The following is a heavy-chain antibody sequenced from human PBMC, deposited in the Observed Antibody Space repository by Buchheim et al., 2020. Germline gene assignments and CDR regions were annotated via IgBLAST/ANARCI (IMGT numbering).Heavy chain of an antibody. J-gene: IGHJ4*02. D-gene: IGHD3-3*01. V-gene: IGHV4-34*01. CDR3: ARRGGVDY. Sequence: QVQLQQWGAGLLNPSETLSLTCAVYGGSLSGYYGSWIRQLPGKGLEWIGEINHSGNTNYNPSLKSRVTISIDTSKNQFSLKLSSVTAADTAVYYCARRGGVDYWGQGTL. CDR2: INHSGNT. CDR1: GGSLSGYY.